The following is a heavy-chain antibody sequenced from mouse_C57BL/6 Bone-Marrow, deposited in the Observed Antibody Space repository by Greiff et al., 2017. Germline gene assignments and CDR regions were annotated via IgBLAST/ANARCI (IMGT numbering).Heavy chain of an antibody. D-gene: IGHD1-1*01. CDR2: IYPRDGST. V-gene: IGHV1-85*01. CDR1: GYTFTSYD. Sequence: QVQLQQSGPELVKPGASVKLSCKASGYTFTSYDINWVKQRPGQGLEWIGWIYPRDGSTKYNEKFKGKATLTVDTSSSTAYMELHSLTSEDSAVYFCARLEFYGSSGDCDFDVWGTETTVTVSS. J-gene: IGHJ1*03. CDR3: ARLEFYGSSGDCDFDV.